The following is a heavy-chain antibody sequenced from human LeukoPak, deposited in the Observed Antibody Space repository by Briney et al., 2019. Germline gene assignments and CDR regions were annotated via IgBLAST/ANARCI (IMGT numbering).Heavy chain of an antibody. Sequence: QPGGSLRLSCAASGFTFSSYAVTWVRQAPGKGLEWLSGITGSGDTTFYADSVKGRFTISRDNSKNTLYLQMHSLRAEDTAVYYCARDPSYGSGTSLDYWGQGTLVTVSS. CDR2: ITGSGDTT. V-gene: IGHV3-23*01. D-gene: IGHD3-10*01. J-gene: IGHJ4*02. CDR1: GFTFSSYA. CDR3: ARDPSYGSGTSLDY.